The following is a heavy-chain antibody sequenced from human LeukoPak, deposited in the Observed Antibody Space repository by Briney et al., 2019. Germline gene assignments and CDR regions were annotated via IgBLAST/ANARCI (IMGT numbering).Heavy chain of an antibody. Sequence: PGRSLRLSCAASGFTFHSYAMNYVRQAPGKGLEWVAVIASDKTYIYYADSVKGRFTISRDNSKNTLSLQMNSLRTEDTAVYYCVGEVNGFDFWGQGKMVTVSS. V-gene: IGHV3-30*14. CDR2: IASDKTYI. D-gene: IGHD3-22*01. CDR3: VGEVNGFDF. J-gene: IGHJ3*01. CDR1: GFTFHSYA.